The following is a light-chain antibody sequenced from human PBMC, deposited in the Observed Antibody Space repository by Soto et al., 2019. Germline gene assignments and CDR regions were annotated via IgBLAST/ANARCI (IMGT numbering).Light chain of an antibody. J-gene: IGLJ2*01. V-gene: IGLV2-8*01. CDR1: SSDVGGYYY. Sequence: QSVLTQPPSASGSPGQSVTISCTGTSSDVGGYYYVSWYQQHPGKAPKLMIYEVSKRPSGVPDRFSGSKSGNTASLTVSGLQAEDEADYYCCSYAGSNSLGVIFGGGTKVTVL. CDR3: CSYAGSNSLGVI. CDR2: EVS.